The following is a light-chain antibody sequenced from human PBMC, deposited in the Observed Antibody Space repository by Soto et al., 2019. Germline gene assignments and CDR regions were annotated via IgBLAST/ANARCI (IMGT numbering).Light chain of an antibody. V-gene: IGKV3-15*01. Sequence: EIVMTQSPATLSLSPGERAALSCRASRSINSELAWYHKKPGQPPRLLIYGPSTRATGVPARFAGTESGSEFTLTISGLQSEDFAVYYCQQGHNWPLTFGQGTRLEI. CDR2: GPS. CDR3: QQGHNWPLT. CDR1: RSINSE. J-gene: IGKJ2*01.